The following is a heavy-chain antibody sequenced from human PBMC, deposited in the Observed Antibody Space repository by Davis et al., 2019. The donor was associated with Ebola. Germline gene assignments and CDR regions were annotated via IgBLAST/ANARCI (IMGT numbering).Heavy chain of an antibody. CDR2: ISKTSVYT. V-gene: IGHV3-21*01. CDR1: GFTSSGFTFSDYD. D-gene: IGHD2-15*01. J-gene: IGHJ4*02. Sequence: GESLKISCAASGFTSSGFTFSDYDMNWVRQAPGEGLEWVSTISKTSVYTYYAESVKGRFTISRDNAKNSLYLQMDGLRVDDTAIYYCAGGLVEVADYWGQGTLVTVSS. CDR3: AGGLVEVADY.